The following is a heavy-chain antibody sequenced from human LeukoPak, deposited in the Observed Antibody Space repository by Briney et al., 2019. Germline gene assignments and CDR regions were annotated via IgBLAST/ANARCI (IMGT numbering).Heavy chain of an antibody. CDR1: GYTFTSYD. D-gene: IGHD3-3*01. CDR3: ARASFYDFWSGYYRTEFDP. V-gene: IGHV1-8*01. CDR2: MNPSSGNT. J-gene: IGHJ5*02. Sequence: ASVKVSCKASGYTFTSYDINWVRQATGQGLEWMGRMNPSSGNTGYAQKFQGRVTMTRNTSISTAYMELSSLRSEDTAVYYCARASFYDFWSGYYRTEFDPWGQGTLVTVSS.